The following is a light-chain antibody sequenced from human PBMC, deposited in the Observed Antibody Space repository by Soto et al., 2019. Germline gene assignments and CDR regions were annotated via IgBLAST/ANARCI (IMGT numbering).Light chain of an antibody. CDR2: DAS. Sequence: DIQMTQSPSTLSASVGDTVTVTCRASQRVSGWLAWYQQKPGEAPKLLMYDASALPRGVPSRFSGSGSGTKFTLTRAGLQPDDVTTYYRQQYETCSVTFGPGTKV. CDR1: QRVSGW. V-gene: IGKV1-5*01. J-gene: IGKJ1*01. CDR3: QQYETCSVT.